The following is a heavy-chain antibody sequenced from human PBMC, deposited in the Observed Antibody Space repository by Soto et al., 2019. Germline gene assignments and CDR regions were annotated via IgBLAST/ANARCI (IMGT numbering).Heavy chain of an antibody. CDR3: AREENSGYNYYYYYGMDG. Sequence: QVQLVQSGAEVKKPGSSVKVSCKSSGGTFSSYTISWVRQAPGQGLELMGRIIPILGIANYAQKFQGRGTITADKSTSTAYMELSSLRSEDTAVYYCAREENSGYNYYYYYGMDGWGPGTTVTVSS. J-gene: IGHJ6*02. D-gene: IGHD5-12*01. V-gene: IGHV1-69*08. CDR2: IIPILGIA. CDR1: GGTFSSYT.